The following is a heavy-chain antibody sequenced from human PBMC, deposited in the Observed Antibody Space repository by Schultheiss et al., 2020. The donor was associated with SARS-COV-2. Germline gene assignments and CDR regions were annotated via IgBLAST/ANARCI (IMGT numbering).Heavy chain of an antibody. CDR2: INHSGST. CDR3: ARKRVGLGSWDNWFDP. Sequence: ESLKISCTASGFTFGDYAMSWIRQPPGKGLEWIGEINHSGSTNYNPSLKSRVTISVDTSKTQFSLNLRSVTAADTAVYYCARKRVGLGSWDNWFDPWGQGTQVTVSS. V-gene: IGHV4-34*01. D-gene: IGHD6-13*01. CDR1: GFTFGDYA. J-gene: IGHJ5*02.